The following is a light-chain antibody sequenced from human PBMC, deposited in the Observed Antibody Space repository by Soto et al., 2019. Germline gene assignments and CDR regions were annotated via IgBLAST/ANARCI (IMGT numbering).Light chain of an antibody. CDR1: QSVTSSY. V-gene: IGKV3-20*01. CDR3: QQYNDWPLT. Sequence: IGLTQSHGHVSLSPGEIATLSCVASQSVTSSYLAWYQQKPGQTPRLLMYGASTRPTGIPARFSGSGSGTEFTLTIISLQSEDSAVYYCQQYNDWPLTFGGGSKVDIK. CDR2: GAS. J-gene: IGKJ4*01.